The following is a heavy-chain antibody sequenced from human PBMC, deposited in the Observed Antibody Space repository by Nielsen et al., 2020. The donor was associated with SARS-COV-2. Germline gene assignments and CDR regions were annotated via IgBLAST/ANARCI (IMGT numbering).Heavy chain of an antibody. Sequence: SVKVSCKASGGTFSSYTISWVRQAPGQGLEWMGRIIPILGIANYAQKFQGRVTMTRDTSISTAYMELSRLRSDDTAVYYCARDGQGVYSSSWEFDYWGQGTLVTVSS. J-gene: IGHJ4*02. D-gene: IGHD6-13*01. V-gene: IGHV1-69*04. CDR2: IIPILGIA. CDR1: GGTFSSYT. CDR3: ARDGQGVYSSSWEFDY.